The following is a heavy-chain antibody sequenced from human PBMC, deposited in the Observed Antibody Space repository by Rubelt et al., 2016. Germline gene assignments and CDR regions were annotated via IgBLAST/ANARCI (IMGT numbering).Heavy chain of an antibody. CDR2: INHSGST. D-gene: IGHD4-17*01. V-gene: IGHV4-34*01. Sequence: QVQLQQWGAGLLKPSETLSLTCAVYGGSFSGYYWSWIRQPPGKGLEWIGEINHSGSTNYNPSLKSRGTISVETSKNQFSLKLGSVTAGGTAVYYCARGHDYGDSVGWGQGTLVTVSS. J-gene: IGHJ4*02. CDR3: ARGHDYGDSVG. CDR1: GGSFSGYY.